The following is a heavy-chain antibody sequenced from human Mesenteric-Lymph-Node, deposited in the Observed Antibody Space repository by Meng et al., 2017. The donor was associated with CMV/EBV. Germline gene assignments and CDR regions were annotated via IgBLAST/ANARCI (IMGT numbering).Heavy chain of an antibody. CDR2: IYGGVTT. D-gene: IGHD6-13*01. V-gene: IGHV3-53*05. Sequence: GESLKISCAVSGITVSSNYMSWVRQAPGKGLEWVSVIYGGVTTSYADSVKGRFTISRDNSRNTLYLQMNSLRAEDTAVYYCASFKQQLAGGTYWYFDLWGRGTLVTVSS. J-gene: IGHJ2*01. CDR1: GITVSSNY. CDR3: ASFKQQLAGGTYWYFDL.